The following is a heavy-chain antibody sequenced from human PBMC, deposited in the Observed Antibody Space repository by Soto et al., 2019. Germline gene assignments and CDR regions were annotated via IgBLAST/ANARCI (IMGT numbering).Heavy chain of an antibody. CDR2: IIPILGIA. CDR3: ARENCSGGSCYSVIDYYYYGMDV. V-gene: IGHV1-69*08. D-gene: IGHD2-15*01. Sequence: QVQLVQSGAEVKKPGSSVKVSCKASGGTFSSYTISWVRQAPGQGLEWMGRIIPILGIANYAQKFQGRVTITADKSTSTAYTELSSLRSEYTAVYYCARENCSGGSCYSVIDYYYYGMDVWGQGTTVTVSS. J-gene: IGHJ6*02. CDR1: GGTFSSYT.